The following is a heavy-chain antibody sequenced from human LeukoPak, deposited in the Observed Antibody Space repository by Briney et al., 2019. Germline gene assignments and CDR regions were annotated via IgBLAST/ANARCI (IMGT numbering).Heavy chain of an antibody. Sequence: GGSLRLSCAASGFTFSSYAMSWVRQAPGKGLEWVSAISGSGGSTYYADSVKGRFTISRDNSKSTLYLQMNSLRAEDTAVYYCAKGWYRAQDAFDIWGQGTMVTVSS. V-gene: IGHV3-23*01. CDR2: ISGSGGST. CDR3: AKGWYRAQDAFDI. J-gene: IGHJ3*02. D-gene: IGHD6-19*01. CDR1: GFTFSSYA.